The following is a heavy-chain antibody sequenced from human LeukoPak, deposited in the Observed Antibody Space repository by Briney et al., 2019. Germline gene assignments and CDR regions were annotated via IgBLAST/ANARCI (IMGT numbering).Heavy chain of an antibody. D-gene: IGHD3-10*01. CDR3: ARGLVRGMISSLRRTPPHDY. J-gene: IGHJ4*02. CDR2: MNPNSGNT. CDR1: GYTFTSYD. V-gene: IGHV1-8*03. Sequence: GASVKVSCKASGYTFTSYDINWARQATGQGLEWMGWMNPNSGNTGYAQKFQGRVTITRNTSISTAYMELSGLRSEDTATYYCARGLVRGMISSLRRTPPHDYWGQGTLVVVSS.